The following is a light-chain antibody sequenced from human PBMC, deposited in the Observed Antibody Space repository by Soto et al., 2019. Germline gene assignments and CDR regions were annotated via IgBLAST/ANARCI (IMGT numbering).Light chain of an antibody. V-gene: IGLV2-23*02. CDR2: DII. J-gene: IGLJ1*01. CDR3: CSYAGSATYV. CDR1: SSDVGAYIF. Sequence: QSVLTQPASVSGSPGQSITISCTGTSSDVGAYIFVSWYQQHPGKAPKLMIYDIINRPSGVSNRFSGSKSGTTASLTISGLQAEDEADYYCCSYAGSATYVFGTGNKVTVL.